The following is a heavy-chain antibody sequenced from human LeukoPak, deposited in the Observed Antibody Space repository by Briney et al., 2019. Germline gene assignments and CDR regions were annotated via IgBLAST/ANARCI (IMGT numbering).Heavy chain of an antibody. CDR1: GFICRSYD. D-gene: IGHD3-9*01. Sequence: GRALRLSCAASGFICRSYDIHWVRQPPGKGLEWLAVISREGSIKYYADSVRGRFTTSRDNSHNTLYLQMNSLRVDDTAVYYCARHFTTGSIDHWGQGNLVTVSS. CDR2: ISREGSIK. CDR3: ARHFTTGSIDH. J-gene: IGHJ4*02. V-gene: IGHV3-30-3*01.